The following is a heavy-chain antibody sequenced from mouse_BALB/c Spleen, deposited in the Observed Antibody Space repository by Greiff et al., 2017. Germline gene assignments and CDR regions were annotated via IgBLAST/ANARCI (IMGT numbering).Heavy chain of an antibody. CDR3: NACYGSSSHFDY. J-gene: IGHJ2*01. CDR2: IDPENGDT. V-gene: IGHV14-4*02. Sequence: EVQLVESGAELVRSGASVKLSCTASGFNIKDYYMHWVKQRPEQGLEWIGWIDPENGDTEYAPKFQGKATMTADTSSNTAYLQLSSLTSEDTAVYYCNACYGSSSHFDYWGQGTTLTVSS. D-gene: IGHD1-1*01. CDR1: GFNIKDYY.